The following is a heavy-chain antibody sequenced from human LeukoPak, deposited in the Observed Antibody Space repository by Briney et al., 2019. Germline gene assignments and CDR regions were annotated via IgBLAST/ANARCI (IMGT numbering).Heavy chain of an antibody. CDR2: IKQDGSEK. J-gene: IGHJ3*02. V-gene: IGHV3-7*01. Sequence: AGGSLRLSCAASGFTFSSYWMSWVRQAPGKGLEWVANIKQDGSEKYYVDSVKGRFTISRDNAKNSLYLQMNSLRAEDTAVYYCASISGSDAFDIWGQGTMVTVSS. CDR3: ASISGSDAFDI. D-gene: IGHD3-22*01. CDR1: GFTFSSYW.